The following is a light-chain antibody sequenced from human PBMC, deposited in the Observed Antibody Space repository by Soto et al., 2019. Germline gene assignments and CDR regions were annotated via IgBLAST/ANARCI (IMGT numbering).Light chain of an antibody. CDR3: MQPLHSPFT. V-gene: IGKV2-28*01. J-gene: IGKJ3*01. Sequence: DVVMTQSPLSLPVTPGEPASISCRSSQSLLHSNGYNYLGWYLQKPGQSPHILIYLGSNRASGVPDRFSGSASGKDFTLKISRVEAEDVGVYYCMQPLHSPFTFGPGTKVDIK. CDR1: QSLLHSNGYNY. CDR2: LGS.